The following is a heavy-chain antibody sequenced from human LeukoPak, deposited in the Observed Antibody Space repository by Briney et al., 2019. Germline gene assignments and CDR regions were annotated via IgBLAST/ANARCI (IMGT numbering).Heavy chain of an antibody. V-gene: IGHV4-39*07. Sequence: QTSETLSLTCTVSGGSISSSSYYWGWIRQPPGKGLEWIGSIYYSGSTYYNPSLKSRVTISVDTSKNQFSLKLSSVTAADTAVYYCARGSRESRNEQLGENYWYFDLWGRGTLVTVSS. CDR1: GGSISSSSYY. CDR3: ARGSRESRNEQLGENYWYFDL. D-gene: IGHD6-6*01. J-gene: IGHJ2*01. CDR2: IYYSGST.